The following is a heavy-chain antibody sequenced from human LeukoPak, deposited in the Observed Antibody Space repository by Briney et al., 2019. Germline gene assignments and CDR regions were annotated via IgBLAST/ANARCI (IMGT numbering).Heavy chain of an antibody. CDR3: ASMIVVVPAAKEI. D-gene: IGHD2-2*01. V-gene: IGHV3-48*02. CDR2: NSSSSSTI. J-gene: IGHJ4*02. Sequence: GGSLRLSCAASGXTFSSYSVNWVRQAPGKGLEWISYNSSSSSTIFYADSVKGRFTISRDNAKNSLYLLMNSLRDEDTALYYCASMIVVVPAAKEIWGQGTLVTVSS. CDR1: GXTFSSYS.